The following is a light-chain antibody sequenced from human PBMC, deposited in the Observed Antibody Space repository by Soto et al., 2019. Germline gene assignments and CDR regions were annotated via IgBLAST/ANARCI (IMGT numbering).Light chain of an antibody. V-gene: IGLV1-44*01. CDR3: AAWDDSLNAFYV. CDR2: DNH. Sequence: QSVLTHPPPVSGTPGQGVTISCSGSLSNIGSNTVNWYQDLPGTAPKLLVYDNHHRPSGVPDRFSGSKSGTSASLAISGLQSEDEAEYYCAAWDDSLNAFYVFGTGTKVTVL. CDR1: LSNIGSNT. J-gene: IGLJ1*01.